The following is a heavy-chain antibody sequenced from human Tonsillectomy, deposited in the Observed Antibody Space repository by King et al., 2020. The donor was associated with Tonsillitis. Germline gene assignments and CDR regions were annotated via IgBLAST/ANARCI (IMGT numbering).Heavy chain of an antibody. J-gene: IGHJ4*02. CDR1: GFTFSSYE. D-gene: IGHD3-10*01. Sequence: QLVQSGGGLVQPGGSLRLSCAASGFTFSSYEMNWVRQAPGKGLEWISYISSSGSTIYYADSWKGHFTISRDNAKNSLYLQMNSLRAEDTAVYYCARDRYYVSGIFDCWGQGTLVTVSS. CDR3: ARDRYYVSGIFDC. CDR2: ISSSGSTI. V-gene: IGHV3-48*03.